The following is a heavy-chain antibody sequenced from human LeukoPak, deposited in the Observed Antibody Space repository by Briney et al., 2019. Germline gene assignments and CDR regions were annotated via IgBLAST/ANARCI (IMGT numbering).Heavy chain of an antibody. CDR2: INHSGST. V-gene: IGHV4-34*01. CDR3: ASGGYFDY. Sequence: PSETLSLTCTISGGSVSTYYWSWIRQPPGKGLEWIGEINHSGSTNYNPSLKSRVTISVDTSKNQFSLKLSSVTAADTAVYYCASGGYFDYWGQGTLVTVSS. CDR1: GGSVSTYY. J-gene: IGHJ4*02.